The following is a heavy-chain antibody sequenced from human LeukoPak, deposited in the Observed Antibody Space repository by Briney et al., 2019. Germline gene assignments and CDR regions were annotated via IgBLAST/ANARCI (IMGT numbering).Heavy chain of an antibody. CDR1: GGSVSSSSYY. D-gene: IGHD3-16*01. V-gene: IGHV4-39*01. J-gene: IGHJ4*02. CDR3: ARWGGEPQFDY. Sequence: PSETLSLTCTVSGGSVSSSSYYWGWIRQPPGKGLEWIGSIYYSGSTYYNPSLKSRVTISVDTSKNQFSLKLSSVTAADTAVYYCARWGGEPQFDYWGQGTLVTVSS. CDR2: IYYSGST.